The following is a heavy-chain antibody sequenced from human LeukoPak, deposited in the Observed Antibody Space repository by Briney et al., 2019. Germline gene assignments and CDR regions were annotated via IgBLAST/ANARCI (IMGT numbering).Heavy chain of an antibody. CDR3: ARGQGGRYYYGSGMRYYMDV. J-gene: IGHJ6*03. D-gene: IGHD3-10*01. V-gene: IGHV4-34*01. Sequence: SETLSLTCAVYGGSLCGYYWSWIRPPPGKGLEWIGEINHSRSTNYNPSLKSRVTISVDTSKNQFSLKLSSVTAADTAVYYCARGQGGRYYYGSGMRYYMDVWGKGTTVTVSS. CDR2: INHSRST. CDR1: GGSLCGYY.